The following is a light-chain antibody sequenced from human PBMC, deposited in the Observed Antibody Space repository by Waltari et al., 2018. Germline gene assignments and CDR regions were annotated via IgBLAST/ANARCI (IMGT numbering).Light chain of an antibody. Sequence: QSALTQPASVSGSPGQSISISCTGTSSDVGSYNLVSWYQQHPDKAPKLMIYEDTKRPSGVSNRFSGSKSGTTAYLTISGLQAEDEADYYCCSYAGSSTLVFGGGTKLTVL. CDR1: SSDVGSYNL. V-gene: IGLV2-23*01. J-gene: IGLJ3*02. CDR3: CSYAGSSTLV. CDR2: EDT.